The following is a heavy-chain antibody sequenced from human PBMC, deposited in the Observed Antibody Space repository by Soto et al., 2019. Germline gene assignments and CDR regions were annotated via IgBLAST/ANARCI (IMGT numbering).Heavy chain of an antibody. J-gene: IGHJ5*02. V-gene: IGHV4-34*01. CDR3: ASGRRSYYVSGSYYNLNWFDP. CDR2: INHSGST. D-gene: IGHD3-10*01. CDR1: GGSFSGYY. Sequence: SETLSLTCAVYGGSFSGYYWSWIRQPPGKGLAWIGEINHSGSTKSNPSLKIRVNISVDTSKNQFSFKLSSVTAADTAVYYCASGRRSYYVSGSYYNLNWFDPWGQGTLVTISS.